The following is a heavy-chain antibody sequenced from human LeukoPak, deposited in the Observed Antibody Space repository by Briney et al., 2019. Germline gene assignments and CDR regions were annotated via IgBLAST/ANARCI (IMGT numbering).Heavy chain of an antibody. J-gene: IGHJ4*02. Sequence: ASVKVSCKAAGYTFTGYYMFWVRQATGQGLEWMGWMNPNSGNTGYAQKFQGRVTMTRNTSISTAYMELSSLRSEDTAVYYCARGGSYYYDSSGYFHWGQGTLVTVSS. CDR2: MNPNSGNT. CDR3: ARGGSYYYDSSGYFH. CDR1: GYTFTGYY. V-gene: IGHV1-8*01. D-gene: IGHD3-22*01.